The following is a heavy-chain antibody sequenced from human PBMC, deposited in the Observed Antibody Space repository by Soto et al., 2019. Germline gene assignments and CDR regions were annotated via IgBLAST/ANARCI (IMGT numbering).Heavy chain of an antibody. CDR3: ARARGPIVGSSYLDY. CDR2: IYPGDSDA. J-gene: IGHJ4*02. D-gene: IGHD1-26*01. Sequence: GESLKISCEASGYNYVSYWIAWVRQMPGKGLEWLGVIYPGDSDARYSPSFRGHVTISVDKSINTAYLQWSSLEDADTAMYYCARARGPIVGSSYLDYWGQGTLVTVSS. V-gene: IGHV5-51*01. CDR1: GYNYVSYW.